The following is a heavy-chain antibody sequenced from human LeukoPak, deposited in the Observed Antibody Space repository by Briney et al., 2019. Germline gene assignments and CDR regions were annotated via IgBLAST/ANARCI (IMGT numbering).Heavy chain of an antibody. V-gene: IGHV3-48*01. CDR2: ISSSSSTI. CDR3: ARGYDFWSGYYTFDY. CDR1: GFTFSSYS. D-gene: IGHD3-3*01. J-gene: IGHJ4*02. Sequence: GGSLRLSCAASGFTFSSYSMNWVRQAPGKGLEWVSYISSSSSTIYYADSVKGRFTISRDNAKNSLYLQMNSLRAEDTAVYYCARGYDFWSGYYTFDYWGQGTLVTVSS.